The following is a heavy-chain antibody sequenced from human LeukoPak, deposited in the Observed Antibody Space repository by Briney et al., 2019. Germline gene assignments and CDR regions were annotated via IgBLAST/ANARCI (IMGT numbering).Heavy chain of an antibody. CDR3: ARGGYSGYESFFDY. Sequence: SETLSLTCTVSGYSISSGYYWGWIRQPPGKGLEWIGSIYHSGSTYYNPSLKSRVTISVDTSKNQFSLKLSSATAADTAVYYCARGGYSGYESFFDYWGQGTLVTVSS. CDR2: IYHSGST. D-gene: IGHD5-12*01. V-gene: IGHV4-38-2*02. J-gene: IGHJ4*02. CDR1: GYSISSGYY.